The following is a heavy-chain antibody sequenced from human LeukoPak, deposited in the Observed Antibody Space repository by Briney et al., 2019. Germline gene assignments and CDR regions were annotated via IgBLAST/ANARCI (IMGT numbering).Heavy chain of an antibody. CDR1: GGSISSYY. CDR2: IYTSGST. J-gene: IGHJ4*02. V-gene: IGHV4-4*09. Sequence: PSETLSLTCTVSGGSISSYYWSWIRQPPGKGLEWIGYIYTSGSTNYNPSLKSRVTISVDTSKNQFSLKLSSVTAADTAVYYCARGGYSYGIDYWGQGTLVTVSS. D-gene: IGHD5-18*01. CDR3: ARGGYSYGIDY.